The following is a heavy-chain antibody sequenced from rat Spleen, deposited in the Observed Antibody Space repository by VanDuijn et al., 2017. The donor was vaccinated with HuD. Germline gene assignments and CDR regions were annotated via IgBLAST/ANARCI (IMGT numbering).Heavy chain of an antibody. Sequence: EVQLVESGGGLVQPGRSLKLSCAASGFTFSDYYMAWVLQAPKKGLEWVAFISYEGSSTYYGDSVKGRFTISRDNAKSTLYLQMNSLRSEDTATYYCASQRTMIDWGQGVMVTVSS. CDR2: ISYEGSST. D-gene: IGHD1-12*01. J-gene: IGHJ2*01. CDR1: GFTFSDYY. CDR3: ASQRTMID. V-gene: IGHV5-22*01.